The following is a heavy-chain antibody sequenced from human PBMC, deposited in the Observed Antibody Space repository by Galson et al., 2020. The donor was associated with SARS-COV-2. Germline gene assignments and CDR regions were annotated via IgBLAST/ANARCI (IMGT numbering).Heavy chain of an antibody. V-gene: IGHV3-23*01. J-gene: IGHJ4*02. CDR2: ISGSGGST. CDR1: GFTFSSYA. D-gene: IGHD3-10*01. Sequence: GESLKISCAASGFTFSSYAMSWVRQAPGKGLEWVSAISGSGGSTYYADSVKGRFTISRDNSKNTLYLQMNSLRAEDTAVYYCAKEKGGSGSYSDYWGQGTLVTVSS. CDR3: AKEKGGSGSYSDY.